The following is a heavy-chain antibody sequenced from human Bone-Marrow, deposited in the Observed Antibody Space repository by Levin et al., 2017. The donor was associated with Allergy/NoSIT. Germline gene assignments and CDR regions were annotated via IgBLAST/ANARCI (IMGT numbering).Heavy chain of an antibody. D-gene: IGHD3-10*01. CDR2: IHYSGST. CDR1: GGSIKSGDYY. CDR3: VRVHFPAQRGIRGVITVARWCDP. Sequence: SETLSLTCTVSGGSIKSGDYYWSWIRQSPGKGLEWIGYIHYSGSTYYKPSLKSRVTISEDTSNNQFSLQLNSVTAADTAVYYCVRVHFPAQRGIRGVITVARWCDPWGQGTLVTVSS. V-gene: IGHV4-30-4*01. J-gene: IGHJ5*02.